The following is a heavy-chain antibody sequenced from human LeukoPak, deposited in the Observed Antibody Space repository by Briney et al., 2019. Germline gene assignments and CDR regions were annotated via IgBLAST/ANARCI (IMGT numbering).Heavy chain of an antibody. J-gene: IGHJ4*02. CDR2: INHSGST. Sequence: SETLSLTCAVYGGSFSGYYWSWIRQPPGKGLEWIGEINHSGSTNYNPSLKSRVTISVDTSKNQFSLKLSSVTAADTAVYHCARGRVTRPPGGVYYFDYWGQGTLVTVSS. D-gene: IGHD3-16*01. V-gene: IGHV4-34*01. CDR1: GGSFSGYY. CDR3: ARGRVTRPPGGVYYFDY.